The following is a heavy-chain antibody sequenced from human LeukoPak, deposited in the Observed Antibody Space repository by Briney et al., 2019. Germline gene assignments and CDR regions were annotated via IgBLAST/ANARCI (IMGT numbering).Heavy chain of an antibody. CDR2: ISGSGGST. V-gene: IGHV3-23*01. CDR3: AKGRHYRDSSGYYHYFDY. J-gene: IGHJ4*02. CDR1: GFTFSSYG. Sequence: GGSLRLSCAASGFTFSSYGMSWVRQAPGEGLEWVSAISGSGGSTYYADSVKGRFSISRDNSKNTLFLQMNSLRAEDTAFYYCAKGRHYRDSSGYYHYFDYWGPGTLVTVSS. D-gene: IGHD3-22*01.